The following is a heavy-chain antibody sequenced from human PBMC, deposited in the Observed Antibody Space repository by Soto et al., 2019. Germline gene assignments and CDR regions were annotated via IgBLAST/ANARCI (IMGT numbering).Heavy chain of an antibody. J-gene: IGHJ4*02. CDR2: IIPIFGTA. V-gene: IGHV1-69*13. CDR3: ARTNPPETCIDY. CDR1: GGTFSSYA. Sequence: SVKVSCKASGGTFSSYAISWVRQAPGQGLEWMGGIIPIFGTANYAQKFQGRVTITADESTSTAYMELSSLRSEDTAVYYCARTNPPETCIDYWGQGTLVTVSS.